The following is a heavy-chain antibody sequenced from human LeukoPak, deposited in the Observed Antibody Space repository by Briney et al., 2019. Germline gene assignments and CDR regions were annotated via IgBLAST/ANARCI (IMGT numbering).Heavy chain of an antibody. V-gene: IGHV4-34*01. CDR1: GGSFSGYY. CDR2: INHSGST. Sequence: SETLSLTCAVYGGSFSGYYWSWIRQPPGKGLEWIGEINHSGSTNYNPSPKSRVTISVDTSKNQFSLKLSSVTAADTAVYYCARFYFRGYSYGYNYWGQGTLVTVSS. D-gene: IGHD5-18*01. CDR3: ARFYFRGYSYGYNY. J-gene: IGHJ4*02.